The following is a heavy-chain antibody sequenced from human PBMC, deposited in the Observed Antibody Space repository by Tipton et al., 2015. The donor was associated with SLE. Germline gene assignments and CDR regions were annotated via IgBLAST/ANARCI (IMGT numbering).Heavy chain of an antibody. CDR1: GGSITSSGFY. D-gene: IGHD5-12*01. V-gene: IGHV4-39*07. J-gene: IGHJ4*02. CDR3: ARRTSGYAPDY. Sequence: TLSLTCTVSGGSITSSGFYWGWFRQPPGKGLEWIGSIDYSGRTYYTPSLKSQLTISVGTSGNQFSLKLNSVTAADTAFYYCARRTSGYAPDYWGQGTLVTVSS. CDR2: IDYSGRT.